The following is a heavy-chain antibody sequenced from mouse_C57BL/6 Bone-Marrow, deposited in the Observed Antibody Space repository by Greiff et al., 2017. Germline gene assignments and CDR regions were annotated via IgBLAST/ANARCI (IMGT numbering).Heavy chain of an antibody. CDR1: GYTFTNYW. Sequence: VQLQQSGAELVRPGPSVKMSCKASGYTFTNYWIGWAKQRPGHGLEWIGDIYPGGGYTNYNEKFKGKATLTADKSSSTAYMQFSSLTSEDSAIYYCAREGDFYAMDYWGQGTSVTVSS. CDR3: AREGDFYAMDY. V-gene: IGHV1-63*01. J-gene: IGHJ4*01. CDR2: IYPGGGYT.